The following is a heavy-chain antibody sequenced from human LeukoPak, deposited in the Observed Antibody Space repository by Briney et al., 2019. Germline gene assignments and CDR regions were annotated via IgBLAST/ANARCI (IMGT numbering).Heavy chain of an antibody. D-gene: IGHD2-2*01. CDR2: ISGSGGST. CDR3: AKILSPQPAHQTVEDY. Sequence: QPGGSLRLSCAASGFTFSSYAMSWVRQAPGKGLEWVSAISGSGGSTYYADSVKGRFTISRDNSKNTLYLQMNSLRAEDTAVYYCAKILSPQPAHQTVEDYWGQGTLVTVSS. CDR1: GFTFSSYA. V-gene: IGHV3-23*01. J-gene: IGHJ4*02.